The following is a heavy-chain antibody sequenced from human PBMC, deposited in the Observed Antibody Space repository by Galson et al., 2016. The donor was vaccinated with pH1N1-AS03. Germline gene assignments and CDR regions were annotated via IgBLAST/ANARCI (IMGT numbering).Heavy chain of an antibody. V-gene: IGHV3-11*04. Sequence: SLRLSCAASGFTFSDYYMSWIRQAPGKGLEWISCTTSSGGSGPTIYYADSVKGRFTISRDNTKNSLFLHMNSLRAEDTAVYYCVTDGTFGSTIEHWGQGTLVTVSS. J-gene: IGHJ4*02. CDR1: GFTFSDYY. CDR2: TTSSGGSGPTI. CDR3: VTDGTFGSTIEH. D-gene: IGHD2-15*01.